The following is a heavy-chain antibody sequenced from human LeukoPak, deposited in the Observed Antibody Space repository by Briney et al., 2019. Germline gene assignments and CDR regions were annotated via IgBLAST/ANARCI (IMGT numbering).Heavy chain of an antibody. D-gene: IGHD5-18*01. V-gene: IGHV3-9*01. J-gene: IGHJ4*02. CDR3: AKEYSSAKSDYFDY. Sequence: GRSLRLSCAASGFTFDDYAMHWVRQVPGKGLEWVSRINWNGGTMAYADSVKGRFTISRDNAKHSLYLQMHRLRAEDTAFYYCAKEYSSAKSDYFDYWGQGTLVTVSS. CDR2: INWNGGTM. CDR1: GFTFDDYA.